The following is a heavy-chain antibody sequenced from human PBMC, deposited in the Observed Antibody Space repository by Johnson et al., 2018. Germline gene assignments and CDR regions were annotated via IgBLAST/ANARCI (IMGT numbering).Heavy chain of an antibody. D-gene: IGHD6-19*01. V-gene: IGHV3-30*03. J-gene: IGHJ6*03. CDR3: GRGGRIAVAGTVLYHYYYMDV. CDR1: GFTFSSYG. CDR2: ISYDGSNK. Sequence: QVQLVQSGGGVVQPGRSLRLSCAASGFTFSSYGMHWVRQAPGKGLEWVAVISYDGSNKYYADSVKGRFTIYRDNSKNTLYLQMNSLRAEDTAVYYCGRGGRIAVAGTVLYHYYYMDVWGKGTTVTVSS.